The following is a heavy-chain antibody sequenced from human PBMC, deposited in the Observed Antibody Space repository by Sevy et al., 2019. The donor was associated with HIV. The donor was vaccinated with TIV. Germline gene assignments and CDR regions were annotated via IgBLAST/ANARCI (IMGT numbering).Heavy chain of an antibody. CDR3: ARDRLLSLLDF. J-gene: IGHJ4*02. CDR1: RFNFSNYA. V-gene: IGHV3-30*04. Sequence: GGSLRLSCAASRFNFSNYAMHWVRQAPGKGLEWVALILHDGRNEHYADSVKGRFTISRVNSQNTVYLQMNSLRPEDTAVYYCARDRLLSLLDFWGQGTLVTVSS. CDR2: ILHDGRNE. D-gene: IGHD2-21*01.